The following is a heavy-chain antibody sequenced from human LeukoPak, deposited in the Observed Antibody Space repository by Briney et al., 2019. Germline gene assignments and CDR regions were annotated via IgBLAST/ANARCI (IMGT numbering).Heavy chain of an antibody. J-gene: IGHJ4*02. D-gene: IGHD5-18*01. V-gene: IGHV4-4*07. CDR1: GGSISNYY. CDR3: ARGSGYSYGYPFDY. Sequence: SETLSLTCIVSGGSISNYYWSWIRQPAGKGLEGIGRIYTSGSTNYNPSLKSRVTMSVDTSKNQFSLKLTSVRAADTAVYYCARGSGYSYGYPFDYWGQGTLVTVSS. CDR2: IYTSGST.